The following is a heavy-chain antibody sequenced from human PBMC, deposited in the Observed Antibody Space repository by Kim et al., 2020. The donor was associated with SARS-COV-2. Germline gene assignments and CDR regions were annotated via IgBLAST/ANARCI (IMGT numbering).Heavy chain of an antibody. CDR3: ARGGYRIAAVPFDY. CDR1: GGSISSYY. J-gene: IGHJ4*02. Sequence: SETLSLTCTVSGGSISSYYWSWIRQPPGKGLEWIGYIYYSGSTNYNPSLKSRVTISVDTSKNQFSLKLSSVTAADTAVCYCARGGYRIAAVPFDYWGQGTLVTVSS. D-gene: IGHD6-13*01. CDR2: IYYSGST. V-gene: IGHV4-59*01.